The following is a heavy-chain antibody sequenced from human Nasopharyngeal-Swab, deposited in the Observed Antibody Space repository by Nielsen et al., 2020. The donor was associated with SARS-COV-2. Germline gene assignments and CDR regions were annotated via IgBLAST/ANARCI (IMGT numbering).Heavy chain of an antibody. CDR3: ARDGRIGYGVYLDY. CDR1: GFTFSAHA. D-gene: IGHD5-12*01. V-gene: IGHV3-23*01. J-gene: IGHJ4*02. Sequence: GGSLRLSCAASGFTFSAHAMIWVRQAAGKGLEWVSAVSGDVAHTTYYADSVKGRFTISRGNSKNTLYLQMNGLRAEDAAIYYCARDGRIGYGVYLDYWGQGTPVTVSS. CDR2: VSGDVAHTT.